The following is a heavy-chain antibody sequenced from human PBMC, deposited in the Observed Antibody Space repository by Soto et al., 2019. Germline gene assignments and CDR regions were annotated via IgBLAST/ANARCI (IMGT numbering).Heavy chain of an antibody. V-gene: IGHV4-30-2*01. CDR3: ARYSRAYCSSTCYYCFDY. CDR1: GGPSRVDGDG. D-gene: IGHD2-2*01. J-gene: IGHJ4*02. Sequence: LXLTFAVSGGPSRVDGDGWSCIRQPPVSSLEGIGYIDQSGITYYDPSLKSRVTISVDRSKNQFSLKMISWTGADTAVYYCARYSRAYCSSTCYYCFDYWGQGTRVIVSS. CDR2: IDQSGIT.